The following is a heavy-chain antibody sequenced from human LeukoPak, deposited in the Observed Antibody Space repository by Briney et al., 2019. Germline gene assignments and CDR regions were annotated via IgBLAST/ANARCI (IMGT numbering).Heavy chain of an antibody. Sequence: PGRSLRLSCAASGFTFTDYWMTWVRQVPGKGLEWVANINRAGIESYYVDSVKGRFTISRDNAEKSLYLQMDSLRVDDTAVYYCARVGTWELQRVFDNWGQGTPVTVSS. CDR1: GFTFTDYW. CDR3: ARVGTWELQRVFDN. J-gene: IGHJ4*02. CDR2: INRAGIES. V-gene: IGHV3-7*01. D-gene: IGHD1-26*01.